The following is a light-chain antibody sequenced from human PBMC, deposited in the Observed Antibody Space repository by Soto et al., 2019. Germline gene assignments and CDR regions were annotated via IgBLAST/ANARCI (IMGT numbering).Light chain of an antibody. CDR1: QSVSRT. Sequence: EVVLTQSPATLSLSPGERANLSCRTSQSVSRTLAWYQQKSGQAPRLLIYDASNRATCIPTRFSGSGSGTDFTLTISSLEPEDFAVYYCQQRYNWPQTFGQGTKVEIK. CDR2: DAS. CDR3: QQRYNWPQT. J-gene: IGKJ1*01. V-gene: IGKV3-11*01.